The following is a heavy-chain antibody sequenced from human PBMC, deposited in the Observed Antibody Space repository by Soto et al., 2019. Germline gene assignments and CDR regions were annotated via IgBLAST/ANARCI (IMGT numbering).Heavy chain of an antibody. CDR2: IFHSGST. CDR3: ASSPGSLAGDY. J-gene: IGHJ4*02. D-gene: IGHD2-15*01. V-gene: IGHV4-4*02. Sequence: QVQLQESGPGLVKPSGTLSLTCAVSSASISSSTWWSWVRQPPGRGLEWIGEIFHSGSTNYNPSLKSRVTISLGKSKNQFSLNLTSVTAADTAVYYCASSPGSLAGDYWGQGILVSVTS. CDR1: SASISSSTW.